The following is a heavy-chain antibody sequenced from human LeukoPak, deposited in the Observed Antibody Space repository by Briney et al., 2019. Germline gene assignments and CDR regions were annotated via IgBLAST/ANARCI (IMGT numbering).Heavy chain of an antibody. CDR2: IYYSGST. V-gene: IGHV4-39*07. D-gene: IGHD6-13*01. CDR1: GGSISISSYY. Sequence: SETLSLTCTVSGGSISISSYYWGWIRQPPGKGLEWIGNIYYSGSTYYNPSLKSRVTISVDTSKNQFSLKLSSVTAADTAVYYCARDDRYSSSHQAFDIWGQGTMVTVSS. J-gene: IGHJ3*02. CDR3: ARDDRYSSSHQAFDI.